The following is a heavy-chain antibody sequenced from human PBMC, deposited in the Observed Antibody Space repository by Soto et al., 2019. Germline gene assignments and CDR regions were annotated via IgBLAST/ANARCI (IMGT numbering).Heavy chain of an antibody. CDR1: GYTFTSYG. CDR3: ARGGRIAPSNWFDP. CDR2: ISAYNGNT. Sequence: SVKVSCQASGYTFTSYGISWVRQAPGQGLEWMGWISAYNGNTNYAQKLQGRVTMTTDTSTSTAYIELRSLRSDDTAVYYCARGGRIAPSNWFDPWGQGTLVTVSS. V-gene: IGHV1-18*01. J-gene: IGHJ5*02. D-gene: IGHD6-13*01.